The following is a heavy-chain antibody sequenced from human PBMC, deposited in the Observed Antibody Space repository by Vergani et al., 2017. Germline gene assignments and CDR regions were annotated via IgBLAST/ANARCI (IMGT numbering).Heavy chain of an antibody. J-gene: IGHJ4*02. CDR3: AREDYGILTGYRY. V-gene: IGHV1-46*03. Sequence: QVQVVQSGAEVKKSGASVKVSCKTSGYTFSNHYMHWVRQAPGQGLEWMGIINPSGGHTNYAQKFQGRVTMTRDTSTSTVYMELSSLRSEDKAIYYCAREDYGILTGYRYWGQGTLVTVAA. CDR1: GYTFSNHY. CDR2: INPSGGHT. D-gene: IGHD3-9*01.